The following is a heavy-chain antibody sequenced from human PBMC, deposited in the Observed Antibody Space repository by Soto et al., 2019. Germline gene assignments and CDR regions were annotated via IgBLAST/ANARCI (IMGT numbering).Heavy chain of an antibody. CDR2: ISSSSSTI. CDR1: GFTFSSYS. CDR3: ARADSGSAHGYYYYGMDV. Sequence: EVQLVESGGGLVQPGGSLRLSCAASGFTFSSYSMNWVRQAPGKGLEWVSYISSSSSTIYYADSVKGRFTISRDNAKDSLYLPMNSLRAEDTAVYYCARADSGSAHGYYYYGMDVWGQGTTVNVSS. D-gene: IGHD5-12*01. V-gene: IGHV3-48*01. J-gene: IGHJ6*02.